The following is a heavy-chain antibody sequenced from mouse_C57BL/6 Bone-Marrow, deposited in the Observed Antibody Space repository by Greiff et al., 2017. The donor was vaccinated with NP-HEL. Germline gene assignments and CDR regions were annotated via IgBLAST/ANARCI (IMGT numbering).Heavy chain of an antibody. V-gene: IGHV5-17*01. D-gene: IGHD1-1*01. Sequence: EVQLVESGGGLVKPGGSLKLSCAASGFTFSDYGMHWVRQAPEKGLEWVAYISSGSSTIYYADTVKGRFTISRDNAKNTLFLQMTSLRSEDTAMYYCALYYGSSPYWYFDVWGTGTTVTVSS. CDR2: ISSGSSTI. CDR1: GFTFSDYG. CDR3: ALYYGSSPYWYFDV. J-gene: IGHJ1*03.